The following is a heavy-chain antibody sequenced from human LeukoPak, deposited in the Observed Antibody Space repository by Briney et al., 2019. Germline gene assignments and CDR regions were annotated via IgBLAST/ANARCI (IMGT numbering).Heavy chain of an antibody. CDR1: GGTFLSHT. CDR2: INPSGGSA. CDR3: ASTGDSSGYYFDY. V-gene: IGHV1-46*01. Sequence: ASVKVSCKTSGGTFLSHTFSWVRQAPGQGLEWMGIINPSGGSASYAQKFQGRVTMTRDTSTSTVYMELSSLRSEDTAVYYCASTGDSSGYYFDYWGQGTLVTVSS. J-gene: IGHJ4*02. D-gene: IGHD3-22*01.